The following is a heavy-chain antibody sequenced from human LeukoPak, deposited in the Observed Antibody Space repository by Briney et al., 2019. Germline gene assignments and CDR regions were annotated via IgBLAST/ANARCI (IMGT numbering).Heavy chain of an antibody. Sequence: GGSLRHSCSASGFTFSSYSMSWVRQAPGKGLEWVSSLSTDTTYMSYADSVKGRFTISRDNAKNTLYLQMNTLRAEDTAVYYCVRDLDLGGYSSFVSWGQGTLVTVSS. V-gene: IGHV3-21*01. CDR3: VRDLDLGGYSSFVS. CDR2: LSTDTTYM. CDR1: GFTFSSYS. J-gene: IGHJ4*02. D-gene: IGHD4-23*01.